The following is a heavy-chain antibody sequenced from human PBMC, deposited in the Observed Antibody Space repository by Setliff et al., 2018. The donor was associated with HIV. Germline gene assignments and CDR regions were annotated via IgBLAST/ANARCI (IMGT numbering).Heavy chain of an antibody. Sequence: GGSLRLSCAASGFTFSSYSMNWVRQAPGKGLEWVSVISVSGRSTYYADSVKGRFTISRDNSKNTLYLQMSSLRAEDTAVYYCTQSQHLQYQMAAFDIWGQGTKVTVSS. J-gene: IGHJ3*02. D-gene: IGHD1-1*01. V-gene: IGHV3-23*01. CDR2: ISVSGRST. CDR3: TQSQHLQYQMAAFDI. CDR1: GFTFSSYS.